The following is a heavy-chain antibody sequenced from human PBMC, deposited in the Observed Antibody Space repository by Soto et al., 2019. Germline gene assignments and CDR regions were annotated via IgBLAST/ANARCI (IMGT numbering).Heavy chain of an antibody. V-gene: IGHV4-34*01. CDR1: GGSFSGYY. CDR3: GRDEAFEHRSLSGSPAFDT. J-gene: IGHJ3*02. D-gene: IGHD3-16*01. CDR2: INHSGSN. Sequence: ESRSLECAVYGGSFSGYYWSWIRQPPGKGLEWIGEINHSGSNNYNPSLKSRVTISVDTYKNQFSLKLSSVTAADTAMYYCGRDEAFEHRSLSGSPAFDTCGHGT.